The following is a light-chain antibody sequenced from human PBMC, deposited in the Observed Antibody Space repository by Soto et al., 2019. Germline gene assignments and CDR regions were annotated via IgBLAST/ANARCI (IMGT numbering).Light chain of an antibody. CDR3: QSYDATNQV. CDR2: EDN. J-gene: IGLJ3*02. V-gene: IGLV6-57*01. Sequence: NFMLTQPHSVSDSRGKTVIISCTRSGGSIASNYVQWYQQRPGSSPTTVIYEDNQRPSGVPDRFSGSIDSSSNSASLTISGLETEDEADYFCQSYDATNQVFGGGTKLTVL. CDR1: GGSIASNY.